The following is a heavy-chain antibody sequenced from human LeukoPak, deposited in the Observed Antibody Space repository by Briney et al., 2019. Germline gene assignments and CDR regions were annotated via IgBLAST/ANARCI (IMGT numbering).Heavy chain of an antibody. J-gene: IGHJ4*02. CDR1: GFTFSSYS. D-gene: IGHD2-15*01. Sequence: PGGSLRLSCAASGFTFSSYSMNWVRRAPGKGLEWVSYISSSSSTIYYADSVKGRFTISRDNAKNSLYLQMNSLRAEDTAVYYCARGGSWYYFDYWGQGTLVTVSS. CDR3: ARGGSWYYFDY. CDR2: ISSSSSTI. V-gene: IGHV3-48*01.